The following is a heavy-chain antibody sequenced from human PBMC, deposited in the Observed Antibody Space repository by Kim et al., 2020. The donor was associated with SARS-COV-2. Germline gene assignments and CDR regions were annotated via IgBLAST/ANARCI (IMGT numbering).Heavy chain of an antibody. CDR1: GGSISSYY. J-gene: IGHJ5*02. CDR2: IYYSGST. D-gene: IGHD6-19*01. CDR3: ARQSRSSGWYDWFDP. Sequence: SETLSLTCTVSGGSISSYYWSWIRQPPGKGLEWIGYIYYSGSTNYNPSLKSRVTISVDTSKNQFSLKLSSVTAADTAVYYCARQSRSSGWYDWFDPWGQGTLVTVSS. V-gene: IGHV4-59*08.